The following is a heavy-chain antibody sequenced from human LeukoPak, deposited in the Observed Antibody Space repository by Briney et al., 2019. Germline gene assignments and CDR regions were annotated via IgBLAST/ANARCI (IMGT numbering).Heavy chain of an antibody. CDR2: IYYSGST. CDR1: GFTFSSYS. J-gene: IGHJ6*03. Sequence: GSLRLSCAASGFTFSSYSMNWVRQPPGKGLEWIGRIYYSGSTYYNPSLKSRVTISVDTSKNQFSLKLSSVTAADTAVYYCARDPRYSYAPYYMDVWGKGTTVTVSS. CDR3: ARDPRYSYAPYYMDV. V-gene: IGHV4-39*07. D-gene: IGHD5-18*01.